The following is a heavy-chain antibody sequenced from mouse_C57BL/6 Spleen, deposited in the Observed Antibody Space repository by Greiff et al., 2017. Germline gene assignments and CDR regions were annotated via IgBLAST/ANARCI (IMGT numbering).Heavy chain of an antibody. J-gene: IGHJ2*01. V-gene: IGHV1-82*01. CDR1: GYAFSSSW. CDR2: IYPGDGDT. D-gene: IGHD1-1*01. Sequence: VQLQQSGPELVKPGASVKISCKASGYAFSSSWMNWVKQRPGKGLEWIGRIYPGDGDTNYNGKFKGKATLTADKSSSTAYMQLSSLTSEDSAVDFCARKGTTVVEDYWGQGTTLTVAS. CDR3: ARKGTTVVEDY.